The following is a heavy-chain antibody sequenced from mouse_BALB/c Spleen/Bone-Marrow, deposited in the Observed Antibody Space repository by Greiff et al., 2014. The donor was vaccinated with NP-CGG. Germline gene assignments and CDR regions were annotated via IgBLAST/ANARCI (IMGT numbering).Heavy chain of an antibody. Sequence: QVQLQQSGAELVKPGASVKLSCKASGYTFTSYYMYWVKQRPGQGLEWIGEINPSNGGTNFNEKFKSKATLTVDKSSSTAYMQLSSLISEDSAVYYCTREGDSPFAYWGQGTLVAVSA. J-gene: IGHJ3*01. CDR2: INPSNGGT. D-gene: IGHD2-13*01. CDR1: GYTFTSYY. V-gene: IGHV1S81*02. CDR3: TREGDSPFAY.